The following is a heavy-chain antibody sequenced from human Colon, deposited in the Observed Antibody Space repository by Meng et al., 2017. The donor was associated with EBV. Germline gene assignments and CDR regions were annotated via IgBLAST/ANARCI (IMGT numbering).Heavy chain of an antibody. CDR3: AREVESWFDP. CDR1: GYIFSTYA. Sequence: QVQPVQSGSELKKPXASXKVSCKASGYIFSTYAINWVRQAPGQGLEWMGWINTNTANPTYAQGFTGRFVFSLDTSVNTAYLQISNLKADDTAVYYCAREVESWFDPWGQGTLVTVSS. V-gene: IGHV7-4-1*02. D-gene: IGHD1-1*01. CDR2: INTNTANP. J-gene: IGHJ5*02.